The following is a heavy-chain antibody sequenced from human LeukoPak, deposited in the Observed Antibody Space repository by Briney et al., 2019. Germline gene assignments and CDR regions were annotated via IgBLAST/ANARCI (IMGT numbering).Heavy chain of an antibody. CDR1: GFTFSSYA. V-gene: IGHV3-30-3*01. D-gene: IGHD5-18*01. CDR2: ISYDGSNK. Sequence: GRSLRLSCAASGFTFSSYAMHWVRQAPGKGLEWVAVISYDGSNKYYADSVKDRFTISRDNSKNTLYLQMNSLRAEDTAVYYCARRTAMVSLDYWGQGTLVTVSS. CDR3: ARRTAMVSLDY. J-gene: IGHJ4*02.